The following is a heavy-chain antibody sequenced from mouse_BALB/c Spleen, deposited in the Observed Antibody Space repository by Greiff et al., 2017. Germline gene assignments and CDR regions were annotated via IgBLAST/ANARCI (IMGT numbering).Heavy chain of an antibody. J-gene: IGHJ3*01. CDR2: VNPNNGGT. D-gene: IGHD2-4*01. V-gene: IGHV1-26*01. CDR1: GYSFTGYY. CDR3: ARDDYDAFAY. Sequence: VQLKQSGPDLVKPGASVTISCKASGYSFTGYYMHWVKQSHGKSLEWIGRVNPNNGGTSYNQKFKGKAILTVDKSSSTAYMELRSLTSEDSAVYYCARDDYDAFAYWGQGTLVTVSA.